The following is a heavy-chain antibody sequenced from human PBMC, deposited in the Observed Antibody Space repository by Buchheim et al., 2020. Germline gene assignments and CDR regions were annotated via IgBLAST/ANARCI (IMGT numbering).Heavy chain of an antibody. Sequence: EVQLLESGGGLVQPGGSLRLSCAASGFTFSSYAMSWVRQAPGKGLEWVSAISGSGGSTYYADSVKGRFTISRDNSTNTLYLQMNSLRAEDTAVYYCAKDPMGVRGVMRIYYFDYWGQGTL. CDR3: AKDPMGVRGVMRIYYFDY. CDR2: ISGSGGST. J-gene: IGHJ4*02. D-gene: IGHD3-10*01. CDR1: GFTFSSYA. V-gene: IGHV3-23*01.